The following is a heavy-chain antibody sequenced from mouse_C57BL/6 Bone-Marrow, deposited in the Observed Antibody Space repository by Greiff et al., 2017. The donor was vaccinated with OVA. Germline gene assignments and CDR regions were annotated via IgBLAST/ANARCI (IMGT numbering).Heavy chain of an antibody. Sequence: EVQLQQSGAELVRPGASVKLSCTASGFNIKDDYMHWVKQRPEQGLEWIGWIDPENGDTEYASKFQGKATITADTSSNTAYLQLSSLTSEDTAVYYCTTWGLYAWFAYWGQGTLVTVSA. CDR3: TTWGLYAWFAY. CDR2: IDPENGDT. J-gene: IGHJ3*01. CDR1: GFNIKDDY. V-gene: IGHV14-4*01. D-gene: IGHD2-13*01.